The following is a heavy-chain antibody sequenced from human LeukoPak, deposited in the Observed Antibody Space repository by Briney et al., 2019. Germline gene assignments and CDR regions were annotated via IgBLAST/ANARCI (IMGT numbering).Heavy chain of an antibody. V-gene: IGHV1-2*02. D-gene: IGHD1-26*01. J-gene: IGHJ4*02. CDR1: GNTFAGYY. CDR3: ARGPIGGLRKGFDI. Sequence: GASVRVSCKASGNTFAGYYVHWVRQAPGQGLEWMGWINTHSGATNYAQPFQGRVTMTTDTSVTTAYMDLDGLKSDDAAVYFCARGPIGGLRKGFDIWGQGTLVTVSS. CDR2: INTHSGAT.